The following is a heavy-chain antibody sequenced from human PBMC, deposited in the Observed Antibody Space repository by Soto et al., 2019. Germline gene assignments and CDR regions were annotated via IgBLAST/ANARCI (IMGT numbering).Heavy chain of an antibody. CDR1: GFTFSNAW. J-gene: IGHJ4*02. Sequence: GGSLRLSCAASGFTFSNAWMNWVRQAPGKGLEWVGRIKSKTDGGTTDYAAPGKGRFTISRDDSKKTLYLQMNSLKTEDTAVYYCTTFDYYGSGSYYNEPPFDYWGQGTLVTVSS. V-gene: IGHV3-15*07. CDR3: TTFDYYGSGSYYNEPPFDY. CDR2: IKSKTDGGTT. D-gene: IGHD3-10*01.